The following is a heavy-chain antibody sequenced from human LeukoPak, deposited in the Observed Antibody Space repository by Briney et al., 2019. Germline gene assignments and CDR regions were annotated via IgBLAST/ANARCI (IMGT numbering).Heavy chain of an antibody. Sequence: GGSLRLSCAASGFTSSNFGMHWVRQAPGKGLEWVAMIWYDGSNKYYVDSVKGRFTISRDNSRNTVYLQMNSLRAEDSAVYYCARGAQAVAASLGYWGQGTLVTVSS. CDR1: GFTSSNFG. D-gene: IGHD6-19*01. CDR3: ARGAQAVAASLGY. J-gene: IGHJ4*02. CDR2: IWYDGSNK. V-gene: IGHV3-33*01.